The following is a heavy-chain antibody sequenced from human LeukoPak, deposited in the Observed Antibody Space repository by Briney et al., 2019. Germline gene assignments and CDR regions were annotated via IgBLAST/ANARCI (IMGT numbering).Heavy chain of an antibody. V-gene: IGHV4-59*01. J-gene: IGHJ4*02. D-gene: IGHD6-19*01. CDR3: TRSFDSSGWYDLGY. CDR1: GGSISSYY. CDR2: IYYSGST. Sequence: MPSETLSLTCTVSGGSISSYYWSWIRQPPGKGLEWIGYIYYSGSTNYNPSLKSRVTISVDTSKNQFSLKLSSVTAADTAVYYCTRSFDSSGWYDLGYWGQGTLVTVSS.